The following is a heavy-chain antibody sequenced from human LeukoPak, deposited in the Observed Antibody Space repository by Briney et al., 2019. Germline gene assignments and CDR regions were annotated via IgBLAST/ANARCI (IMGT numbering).Heavy chain of an antibody. D-gene: IGHD3-10*01. CDR1: GFTFNSYS. V-gene: IGHV3-48*01. J-gene: IGHJ4*02. Sequence: GGSLRLSCVASGFTFNSYSMTWVRQAPGKGLEWVSYISSGSTTIYYADSVKGRFTISRDNAKNSLYLQINSLRAEDTAVYYCARDGTLWLGAYYFDYWGQGTLVTVSS. CDR3: ARDGTLWLGAYYFDY. CDR2: ISSGSTTI.